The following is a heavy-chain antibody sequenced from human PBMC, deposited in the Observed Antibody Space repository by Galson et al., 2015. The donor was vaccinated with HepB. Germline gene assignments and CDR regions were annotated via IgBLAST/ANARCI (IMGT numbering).Heavy chain of an antibody. CDR3: ARDRVDYVWGRSYYMDV. D-gene: IGHD3-16*01. J-gene: IGHJ6*03. V-gene: IGHV4-59*01. CDR2: IYYSGST. CDR1: GGSISSYY. Sequence: SETLSLTCTVSGGSISSYYWSWIRQPPGKGLEWIGYIYYSGSTNYNPSLKSRVTISVDTSKNQFSLKLSSVTAADTAVYYCARDRVDYVWGRSYYMDVWGKGITVTVSS.